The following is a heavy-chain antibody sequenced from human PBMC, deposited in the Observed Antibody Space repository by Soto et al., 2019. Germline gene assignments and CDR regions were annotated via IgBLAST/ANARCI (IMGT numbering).Heavy chain of an antibody. J-gene: IGHJ5*02. CDR1: GYTFTSYY. Sequence: ASVKVSCKASGYTFTSYYMHWVRQAPGQGLEWMGRINPSGGSTSYAQKFQGSVTMTRGTSTSTVYMELSRLRSEDTAVYYGARAGFSVVRGTGEALWFDPWGQGTLVTVSS. CDR3: ARAGFSVVRGTGEALWFDP. D-gene: IGHD1-26*01. CDR2: INPSGGST. V-gene: IGHV1-46*01.